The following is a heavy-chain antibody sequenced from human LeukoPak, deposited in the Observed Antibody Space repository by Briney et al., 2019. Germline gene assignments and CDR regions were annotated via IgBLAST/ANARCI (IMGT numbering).Heavy chain of an antibody. Sequence: SETLSLTCTVSGGSISSYYRSWIRQPPGKGLEWIGYIYYSGSTNYNPSLKSRVTISEDTSKNQFSLKLSSVTAADTAVYYCAREVVVVPAALYWFDPWGQGILVTVSS. V-gene: IGHV4-59*01. J-gene: IGHJ5*02. D-gene: IGHD2-2*01. CDR1: GGSISSYY. CDR3: AREVVVVPAALYWFDP. CDR2: IYYSGST.